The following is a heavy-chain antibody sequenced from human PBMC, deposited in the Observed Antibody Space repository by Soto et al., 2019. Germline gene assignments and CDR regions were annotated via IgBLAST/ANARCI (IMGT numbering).Heavy chain of an antibody. V-gene: IGHV1-8*01. CDR3: ARIRLLRGSGSYSSFRFDY. CDR1: GYPVTSYD. D-gene: IGHD3-10*01. CDR2: MNPTSGNT. J-gene: IGHJ4*02. Sequence: AASVKVSCKVSGYPVTSYDINWVRQATGQGLEWMGWMNPTSGNTGYEQKFQGRVTMTRNTSISTAYMELSSLRSEDTAVYYSARIRLLRGSGSYSSFRFDYWGKGTLVTVSS.